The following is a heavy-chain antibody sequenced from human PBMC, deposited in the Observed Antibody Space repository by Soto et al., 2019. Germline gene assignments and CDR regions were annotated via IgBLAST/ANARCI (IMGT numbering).Heavy chain of an antibody. CDR1: CDSIIRNY. V-gene: IGHV4-59*01. Sequence: PSEPLSPPCSVSCDSIIRNYCGCILQPPGKGLGWVGSISYSGSTFYNPSLKSRVTISMDTSKNQLSLRLTSVTAADTAVYYCARDPSGHPHLYRFDPWGQGTLVTGSS. D-gene: IGHD1-26*01. CDR3: ARDPSGHPHLYRFDP. J-gene: IGHJ5*02. CDR2: ISYSGST.